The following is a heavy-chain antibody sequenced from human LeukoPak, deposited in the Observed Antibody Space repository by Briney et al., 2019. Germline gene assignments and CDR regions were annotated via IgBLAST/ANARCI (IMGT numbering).Heavy chain of an antibody. J-gene: IGHJ4*02. CDR1: GGSISDYF. Sequence: SETLSLTCTVSGGSISDYFWSWIRQPPGKGLEWVGYVFYNGSTNYNPSLKSRVTISVDTSKNQFSLKLSSVTAADTAVYYCARGGRIAVAGTVYFDYWGQGTLVTVSS. V-gene: IGHV4-59*01. CDR2: VFYNGST. D-gene: IGHD6-19*01. CDR3: ARGGRIAVAGTVYFDY.